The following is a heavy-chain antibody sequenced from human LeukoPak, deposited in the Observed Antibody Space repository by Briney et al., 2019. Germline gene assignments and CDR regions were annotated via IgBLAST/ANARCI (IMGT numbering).Heavy chain of an antibody. Sequence: SETLSLTCAVYGGSFSGYYWSWIRQPPGKGLEWIGEINHSGSTNYNPSLKSRVTLSVDTSKNQFSLKLSSVTAADTAVYYCARGGIAVAGPHFDYWGQGTLVTVSS. CDR1: GGSFSGYY. J-gene: IGHJ4*02. CDR3: ARGGIAVAGPHFDY. V-gene: IGHV4-34*01. D-gene: IGHD6-19*01. CDR2: INHSGST.